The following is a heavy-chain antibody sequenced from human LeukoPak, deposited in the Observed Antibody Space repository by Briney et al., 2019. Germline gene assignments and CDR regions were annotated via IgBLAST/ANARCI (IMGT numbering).Heavy chain of an antibody. CDR3: TRQVGTPRGDY. CDR1: GFTFSDSA. Sequence: QPGGSLRLSCAASGFTFSDSAMHWVRQASGKGLEWVGRIRSKANSYATAYAASVKGRFTISRDDSKNTAYLQMNSLRTEDTAVYYCTRQVGTPRGDYWGQGTLVTVSS. V-gene: IGHV3-73*01. J-gene: IGHJ4*02. CDR2: IRSKANSYAT. D-gene: IGHD4-23*01.